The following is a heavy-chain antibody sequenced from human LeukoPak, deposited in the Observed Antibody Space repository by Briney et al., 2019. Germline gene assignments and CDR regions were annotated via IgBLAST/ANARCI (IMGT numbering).Heavy chain of an antibody. CDR1: GGSISSGSYY. J-gene: IGHJ3*02. CDR2: IYTSGST. Sequence: SQTLSLTCTVSGGSISSGSYYWSWIRQPAGKGLEWIGRIYTSGSTNYNPSLKSRVTISVDTSKNQFSLKLSSVTAADTAVYYCVTLNYYVDAFDIWGQGTMVTVSS. CDR3: VTLNYYVDAFDI. D-gene: IGHD3-10*02. V-gene: IGHV4-61*02.